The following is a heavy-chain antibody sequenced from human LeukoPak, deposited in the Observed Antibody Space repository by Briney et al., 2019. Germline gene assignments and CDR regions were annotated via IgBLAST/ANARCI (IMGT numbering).Heavy chain of an antibody. CDR1: GFTLSNYA. D-gene: IGHD4-17*01. CDR2: ITSSST. CDR3: ARGEDYGDYFDY. V-gene: IGHV3-23*01. Sequence: PGGSLRLSCAASGFTLSNYAIFWVRQAPGKGLEWVSSITSSSTYYADSVKGRFTISRDNSKNTLYLQMNSLRAEDTAVYYCARGEDYGDYFDYWGQGTLVTVSS. J-gene: IGHJ4*02.